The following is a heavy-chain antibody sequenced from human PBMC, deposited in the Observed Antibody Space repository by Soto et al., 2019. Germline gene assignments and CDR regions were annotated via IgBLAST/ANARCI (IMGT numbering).Heavy chain of an antibody. J-gene: IGHJ3*02. CDR3: ASVGYYDSSGYYPYGAFDI. Sequence: SETLSLTCTVSGGSISSYYWSWIRQPPGKGLEWIGYIYYSGSTNYNPSLKSRVTISVDTSKNQFSLKLSSVTAADTAVYYCASVGYYDSSGYYPYGAFDIWGQGTMVTVS. V-gene: IGHV4-59*01. D-gene: IGHD3-22*01. CDR2: IYYSGST. CDR1: GGSISSYY.